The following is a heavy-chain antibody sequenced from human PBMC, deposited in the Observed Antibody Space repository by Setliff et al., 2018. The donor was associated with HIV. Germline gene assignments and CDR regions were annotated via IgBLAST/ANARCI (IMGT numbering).Heavy chain of an antibody. CDR1: SGSFSPDSYN. V-gene: IGHV4-31*03. Sequence: SETLSLTCTAPSGSFSPDSYNWNWIRQTPGKGLEWIAYIYYSGSTYYNPSLQSRVTISVDTSKNQFSLKVTSVTAADTAVYYCARALGIGSAYFQHWGLGTLVTV. J-gene: IGHJ1*01. CDR3: ARALGIGSAYFQH. D-gene: IGHD6-19*01. CDR2: IYYSGST.